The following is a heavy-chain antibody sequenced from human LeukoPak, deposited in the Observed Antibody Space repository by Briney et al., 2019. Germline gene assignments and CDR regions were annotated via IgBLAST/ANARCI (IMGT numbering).Heavy chain of an antibody. CDR1: GFTFSSYA. CDR3: ARHDYGDYGGFGVDY. V-gene: IGHV3-30*04. CDR2: ISYDGSNK. D-gene: IGHD4-17*01. J-gene: IGHJ4*02. Sequence: PGGSLRLSCAASGFTFSSYAMHWVRQAPGKGLEWVAVISYDGSNKYYADSVKGRFTISRDNSKNTLYLQMNSLRAEDTAVYYCARHDYGDYGGFGVDYWGQGTLVTVSS.